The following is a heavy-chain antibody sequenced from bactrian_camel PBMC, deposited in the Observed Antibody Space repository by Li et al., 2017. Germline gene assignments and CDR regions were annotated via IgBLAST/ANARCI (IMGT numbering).Heavy chain of an antibody. CDR1: GYSYSSDC. D-gene: IGHD1*01. CDR2: IYTGGTHR. V-gene: IGHV3S1*01. Sequence: HVQLVESGGGSVQAGGSLRLSCAAPGYSYSSDCMSWFRQAPGKEREGVAAIYTGGTHRYYADSVKGRFTISHDAAKNSVDLQMNSLKPDDTAVYYCAATGQMLSVAGCRTQGTQVTVS. J-gene: IGHJ4*01.